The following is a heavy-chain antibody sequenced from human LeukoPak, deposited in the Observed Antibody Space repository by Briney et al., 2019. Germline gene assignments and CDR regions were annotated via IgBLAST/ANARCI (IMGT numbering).Heavy chain of an antibody. D-gene: IGHD1-26*01. CDR3: ARREGGKSGGSYYYYYYYGMDV. V-gene: IGHV1-69*01. J-gene: IGHJ6*02. CDR1: GGTFSSYA. CDR2: IIPIFGTA. Sequence: SSVKVSCKASGGTFSSYAISWVRQAPGQGLEWMGGIIPIFGTANYAQKFQGRVTITADESTSTAYMELSSLRSEDTAVYYCARREGGKSGGSYYYYYYYGMDVWGQGTTVTVSS.